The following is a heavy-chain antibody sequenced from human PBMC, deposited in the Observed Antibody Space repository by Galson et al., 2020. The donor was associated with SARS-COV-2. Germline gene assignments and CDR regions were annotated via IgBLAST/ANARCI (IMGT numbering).Heavy chain of an antibody. CDR2: VHSTAGT. Sequence: SETLSLTCNVSGGSISDYYWTWIRQPAGKGLEWVGRVHSTAGTNYNSSLKSRVTMSVDTSKNQFSLRVTSVTAADTAIYYCARDRGSRGYLLQSDCDYWGQGILVTVSS. CDR3: ARDRGSRGYLLQSDCDY. J-gene: IGHJ4*02. V-gene: IGHV4-4*07. D-gene: IGHD5-18*01. CDR1: GGSISDYY.